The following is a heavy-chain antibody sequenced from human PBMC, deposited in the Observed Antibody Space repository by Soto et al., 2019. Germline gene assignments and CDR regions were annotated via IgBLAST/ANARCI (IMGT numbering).Heavy chain of an antibody. CDR3: ARHPRRYYYYMDV. J-gene: IGHJ6*03. CDR2: IYYSRST. CDR1: GGSISSSSYY. V-gene: IGHV4-39*01. Sequence: PSETLSLTCTVSGGSISSSSYYWGWIRQPPGKGLEWIGSIYYSRSTYYNPSLKSRVTISVDTSKNQFSLRLSSVTAADTAVYYCARHPRRYYYYMDVWGKGTTVTVSS.